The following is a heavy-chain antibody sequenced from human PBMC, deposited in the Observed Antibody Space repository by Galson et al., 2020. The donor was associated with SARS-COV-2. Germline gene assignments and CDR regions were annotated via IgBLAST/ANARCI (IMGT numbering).Heavy chain of an antibody. V-gene: IGHV3-9*01. Sequence: SLKISCAASGFTFDDYAMHWVRQAPGKGLEWVSGISWNSGSIGYADSVKGRFTISRDNAKNSLYLQMNSLRAEDTALYYCAKFIDHDREDYSETWGQGTLVTVSS. CDR3: AKFIDHDREDYSET. CDR2: ISWNSGSI. D-gene: IGHD4-4*01. CDR1: GFTFDDYA. J-gene: IGHJ5*02.